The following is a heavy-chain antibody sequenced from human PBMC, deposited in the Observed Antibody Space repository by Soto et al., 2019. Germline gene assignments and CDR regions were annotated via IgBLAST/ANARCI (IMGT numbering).Heavy chain of an antibody. V-gene: IGHV1-45*02. Sequence: QMQLVQSGAEVKKTGSSVTVSCKALGNTFTYRYLHWVRQAPGQALEWMGWITPFSGDVHYAQKFQERVTITRDRSINTAYMQMSSLSSEDTAMYFCAGGGVGSGPFTWELPDHWGQGTLVTVSS. D-gene: IGHD1-26*01. CDR1: GNTFTYRY. CDR3: AGGGVGSGPFTWELPDH. CDR2: ITPFSGDV. J-gene: IGHJ4*02.